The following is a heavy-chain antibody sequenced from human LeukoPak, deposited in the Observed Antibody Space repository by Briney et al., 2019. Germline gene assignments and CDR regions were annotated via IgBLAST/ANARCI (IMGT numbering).Heavy chain of an antibody. CDR2: IYPGDSDT. D-gene: IGHD6-13*01. J-gene: IGHJ5*02. V-gene: IGHV5-51*01. CDR1: GYSFTSYW. Sequence: GESLKISCKGSGYSFTSYWIGWVRQMPGKGLEWMGIIYPGDSDTRYSPSFQGQVTISADKSISTAYLQWSSLKASDTAMYYCARGPPEQQLVILLDGDNWFDPWGQGTLVTVSS. CDR3: ARGPPEQQLVILLDGDNWFDP.